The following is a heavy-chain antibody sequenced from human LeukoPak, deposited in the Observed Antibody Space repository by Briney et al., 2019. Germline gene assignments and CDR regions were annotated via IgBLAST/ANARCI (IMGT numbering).Heavy chain of an antibody. J-gene: IGHJ6*03. CDR1: GYTFTSYY. CDR3: ARGTVTDLWGVYYYYYMDV. CDR2: INPSGGST. V-gene: IGHV1-46*01. Sequence: ASVKVSCKASGYTFTSYYMHWVRQAPGQGLEWMGIINPSGGSTSYAQKFQGRVTMTRDTSTNTVYMELSSLRSEDTAVYYCARGTVTDLWGVYYYYYMDVWGKGTAVTISS. D-gene: IGHD4-17*01.